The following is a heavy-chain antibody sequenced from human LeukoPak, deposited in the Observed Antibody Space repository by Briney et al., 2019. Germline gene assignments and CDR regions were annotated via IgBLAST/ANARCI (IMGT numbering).Heavy chain of an antibody. CDR1: GFTFSSYA. CDR2: IIPIFGTA. V-gene: IGHV1-69*01. CDR3: ARDPFGVTCGGDCSHFDY. J-gene: IGHJ4*02. D-gene: IGHD2-21*02. Sequence: PGGSLRLFCAASGFTFSSYAISWVRQAPGQGLEWMGGIIPIFGTANYAQKFQGRVTITADESTSTAYMELSSLRSEDTAVYYCARDPFGVTCGGDCSHFDYWGQGTLVTVSS.